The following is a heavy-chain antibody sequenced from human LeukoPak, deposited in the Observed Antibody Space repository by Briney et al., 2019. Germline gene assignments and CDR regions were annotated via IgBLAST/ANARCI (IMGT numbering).Heavy chain of an antibody. CDR3: ARKVFSYGHVPYDC. CDR2: SSPYDGQT. J-gene: IGHJ4*02. V-gene: IGHV1-18*01. D-gene: IGHD5-18*01. CDR1: VYTITTYS. Sequence: ASVKVSCKASVYTITTYSIAWVRQAPGQGLEWMGWSSPYDGQTNYAQKYQGRVTFTTDTSANTGFMELGSLKSDDTGVYFCARKVFSYGHVPYDCWGQGTLVTVSS.